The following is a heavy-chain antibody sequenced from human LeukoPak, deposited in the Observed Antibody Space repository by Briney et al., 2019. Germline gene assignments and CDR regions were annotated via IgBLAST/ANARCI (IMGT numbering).Heavy chain of an antibody. Sequence: SETLSLTCAVYGGSFSGYYWSWIRQPPGKGLEWIGEINHSGSTNYNPSLKSRATISVDTSKNQFSLKLSSVTAADTAVYYCTLGYCSSTSCLRSMDVWGQGTTVTVSS. CDR3: TLGYCSSTSCLRSMDV. V-gene: IGHV4-34*01. J-gene: IGHJ6*02. CDR1: GGSFSGYY. D-gene: IGHD2-2*01. CDR2: INHSGST.